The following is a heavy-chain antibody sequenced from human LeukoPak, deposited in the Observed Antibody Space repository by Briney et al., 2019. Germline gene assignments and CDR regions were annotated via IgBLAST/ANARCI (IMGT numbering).Heavy chain of an antibody. CDR1: GFTFSSYW. J-gene: IGHJ4*02. V-gene: IGHV3-74*01. D-gene: IGHD2-15*01. CDR2: INSDGSST. CDR3: VKGCSYTGCYTSEY. Sequence: PGGSLRLSCAASGFTFSSYWMHWVRQAPGKGLVWVSRINSDGSSTSYADSVEGRFTISRDNSKNTLYMQMNSLRVEDTAVYYCVKGCSYTGCYTSEYWGQGTLVTVSS.